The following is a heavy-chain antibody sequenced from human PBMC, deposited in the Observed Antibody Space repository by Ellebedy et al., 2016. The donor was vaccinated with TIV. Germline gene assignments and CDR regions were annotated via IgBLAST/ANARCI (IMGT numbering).Heavy chain of an antibody. Sequence: AASVKVSGKASGYTFNSYDVNWVRQATGQGLEWMGWMNPNSGNTGYAQKFRGRVTMTRNTSISTAYMELNSLTSEDTAVYYCARASYDSSGTVNDYWGQGTLVTVSS. J-gene: IGHJ4*02. D-gene: IGHD3-22*01. CDR2: MNPNSGNT. V-gene: IGHV1-8*01. CDR3: ARASYDSSGTVNDY. CDR1: GYTFNSYD.